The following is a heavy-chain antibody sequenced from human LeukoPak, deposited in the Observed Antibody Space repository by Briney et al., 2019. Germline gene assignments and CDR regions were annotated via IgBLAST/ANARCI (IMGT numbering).Heavy chain of an antibody. D-gene: IGHD1-1*01. Sequence: GASVKVSCKASGYTFTGYYMHWVRQAPGQGLEWMGWINPNSGGTNYAQKFQGRVTMTRDTSISTAYMELSRLRSDDTAVYYCARDLLNDPFLFPNWGQGTLVTVSS. V-gene: IGHV1-2*02. J-gene: IGHJ4*02. CDR3: ARDLLNDPFLFPN. CDR1: GYTFTGYY. CDR2: INPNSGGT.